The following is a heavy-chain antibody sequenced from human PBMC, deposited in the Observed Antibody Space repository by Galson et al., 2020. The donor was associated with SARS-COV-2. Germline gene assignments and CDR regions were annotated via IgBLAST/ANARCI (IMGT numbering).Heavy chain of an antibody. CDR1: GYTFGNYY. D-gene: IGHD3-9*01. Sequence: APVKVSCKTSGYTFGNYYIHWMRQAPGQGLEWMGWIDPHTGDTNDEQKFQGRLTLTRDTAINTAYMPLSRLRADDTAVYFCARDLTERGVYGMAVWGQGTTVIVSS. V-gene: IGHV1-2*02. CDR3: ARDLTERGVYGMAV. CDR2: IDPHTGDT. J-gene: IGHJ6*02.